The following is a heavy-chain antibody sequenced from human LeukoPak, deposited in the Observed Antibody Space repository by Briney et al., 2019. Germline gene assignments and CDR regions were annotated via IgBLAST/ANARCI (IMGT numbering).Heavy chain of an antibody. CDR1: GFTFSSYS. CDR3: ARGVSYGSGSYYAY. J-gene: IGHJ4*02. Sequence: GGSLRLSCAASGFTFSSYSMNWVRQAPGKGLEWVSSISSSSSYIYYADSVKGRFTISRDNAKNSLYLQMNSLRSEDTAVYYCARGVSYGSGSYYAYWGQGTLVTVSS. CDR2: ISSSSSYI. V-gene: IGHV3-21*04. D-gene: IGHD3-10*01.